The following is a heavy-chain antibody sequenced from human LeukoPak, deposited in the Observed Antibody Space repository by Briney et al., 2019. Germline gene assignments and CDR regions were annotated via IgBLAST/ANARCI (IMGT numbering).Heavy chain of an antibody. CDR3: ARAGGYRSNWFDP. CDR2: IYHSGST. CDR1: GGSISSGGYS. J-gene: IGHJ5*02. V-gene: IGHV4-30-2*01. D-gene: IGHD5-18*01. Sequence: SQTLSLTCAVSGGSISSGGYSWSWIRQPPGKGLEWIGYIYHSGSTYYNPSLKSRVTISVDRSKNQFSLKLSSVTAADTAVYYCARAGGYRSNWFDPWGQGTLVTVSS.